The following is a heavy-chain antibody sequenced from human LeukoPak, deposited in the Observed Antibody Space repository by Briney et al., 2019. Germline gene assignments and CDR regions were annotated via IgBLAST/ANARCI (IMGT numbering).Heavy chain of an antibody. CDR1: GFTVSSNY. D-gene: IGHD6-25*01. CDR2: IYSGGST. Sequence: GGSLRLSCAASGFTVSSNYMSWVRQAPGKGLEWVSVIYSGGSTYYADSVKGRSTISRDNSKNTLYLQMNSLRAEDTAVYYCARDRLNQYYFDYWGQGTLVTVSS. V-gene: IGHV3-53*01. J-gene: IGHJ4*02. CDR3: ARDRLNQYYFDY.